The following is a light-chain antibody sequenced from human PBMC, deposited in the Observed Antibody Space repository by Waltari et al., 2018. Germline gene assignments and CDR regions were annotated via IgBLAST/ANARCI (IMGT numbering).Light chain of an antibody. CDR1: QSVNSN. CDR2: GAS. CDR3: QHYNDWPIT. V-gene: IGKV3-15*01. Sequence: EIVMTQSPATLSVSPGERATLSCRASQSVNSNLAWYQQKPGQAPRLLIYGASTTATGIPARFSGSGYGTEFTLTISSRQSEDFAVYYCQHYNDWPITFGQGTRLEIK. J-gene: IGKJ5*01.